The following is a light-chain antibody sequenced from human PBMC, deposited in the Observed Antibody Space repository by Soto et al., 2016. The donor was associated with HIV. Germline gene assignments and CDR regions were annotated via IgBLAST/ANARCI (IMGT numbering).Light chain of an antibody. J-gene: IGLJ3*02. CDR2: DDS. Sequence: SYELTQPPSVSVAPGKTATITCGGNNIGSKSVHWYQQKPGQAPVLVVYDDSDRPSGIPERFSGSNSGNTATLTISRVEAGDEADYYCQVWDSSSDHGVFGGGTKLTVL. CDR3: QVWDSSSDHGV. V-gene: IGLV3-21*03. CDR1: NIGSKS.